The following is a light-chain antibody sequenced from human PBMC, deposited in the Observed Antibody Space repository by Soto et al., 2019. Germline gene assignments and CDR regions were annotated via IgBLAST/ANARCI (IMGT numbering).Light chain of an antibody. J-gene: IGLJ2*01. V-gene: IGLV1-44*01. Sequence: QSVLTQPPSASGTPGQRVTISCSGSSSNIGSNTVNWYQQIPGTAPKLFIYSNNQRPSGVPDRFSGSKSGTSASLAISGLQSEDEADYYCAVWDDSLNGVVFGGGTKLAVL. CDR1: SSNIGSNT. CDR3: AVWDDSLNGVV. CDR2: SNN.